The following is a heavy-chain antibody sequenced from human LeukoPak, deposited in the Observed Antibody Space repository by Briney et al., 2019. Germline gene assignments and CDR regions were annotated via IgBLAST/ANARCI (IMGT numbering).Heavy chain of an antibody. CDR2: ISYDGSNK. CDR3: ARDSPDIVAAIVASNYFDY. D-gene: IGHD5-12*01. J-gene: IGHJ4*02. CDR1: GFTFSSYA. Sequence: GRSLRLSCAASGFTFSSYAMHWVRQAPGKGLEGVAVISYDGSNKYYADSVKGRFTISRNNSKNMLYLQMNSLRAEDTAVYYCARDSPDIVAAIVASNYFDYWGQGTLVTVSS. V-gene: IGHV3-30*14.